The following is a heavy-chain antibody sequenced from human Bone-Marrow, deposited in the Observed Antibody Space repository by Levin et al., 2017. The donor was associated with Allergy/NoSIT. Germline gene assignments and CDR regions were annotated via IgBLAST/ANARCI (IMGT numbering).Heavy chain of an antibody. CDR1: GGSISSYY. J-gene: IGHJ3*02. CDR3: ARGEYSSSSFAFDI. D-gene: IGHD6-6*01. V-gene: IGHV4-59*01. CDR2: IYYSGST. Sequence: SETLSLTCTVSGGSISSYYWSWIRQPPGKGLEWIGYIYYSGSTNYNPSLKSRVTISVDTSKNQFSLKLSSVTAADTAVYYCARGEYSSSSFAFDIWGQGTMVTVSS.